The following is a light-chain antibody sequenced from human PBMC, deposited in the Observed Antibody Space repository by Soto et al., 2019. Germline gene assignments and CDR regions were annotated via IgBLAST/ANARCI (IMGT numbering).Light chain of an antibody. CDR3: SSYTSSRTLV. V-gene: IGLV2-14*01. CDR1: SSDIGDYNY. CDR2: EVS. Sequence: QSVLTQPASVSGSPGQSITISCTGTSSDIGDYNYVSWYQQHPGKAPKLMIYEVSDRPSGDSNRFSGSKSGNTASLTISGLQAEDKADYYCSSYTSSRTLVFGTGTKLTVL. J-gene: IGLJ1*01.